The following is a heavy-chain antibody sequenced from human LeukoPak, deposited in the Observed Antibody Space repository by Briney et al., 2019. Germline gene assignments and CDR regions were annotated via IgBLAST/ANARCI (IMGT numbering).Heavy chain of an antibody. CDR3: ARGERGDY. CDR1: GFTFKIAE. CDR2: ISSIGTTI. V-gene: IGHV3-48*03. J-gene: IGHJ4*02. Sequence: PGGSLRLSCAASGFTFKIAETNWVRQAPGKGLEWVSYISSIGTTIYYADSVKGRFTISRDNAKNSLYLQMNSLRAEETAVYYCARGERGDYWGQGSLVTVSS. D-gene: IGHD3-16*01.